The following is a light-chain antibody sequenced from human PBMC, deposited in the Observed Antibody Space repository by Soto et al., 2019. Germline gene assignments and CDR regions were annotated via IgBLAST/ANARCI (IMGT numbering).Light chain of an antibody. CDR2: EVS. CDR1: SSDVGSYNL. CDR3: CSYAGSSTFVV. J-gene: IGLJ2*01. V-gene: IGLV2-23*02. Sequence: QSVLTQPASVSGSPGQSITISCIGTSSDVGSYNLVSWYQQHPGKDPKLMIYEVSKRPSGVSNRFSGSKSGNTASLTISGLQAEDEADYYCCSYAGSSTFVVFGGGTKLTVL.